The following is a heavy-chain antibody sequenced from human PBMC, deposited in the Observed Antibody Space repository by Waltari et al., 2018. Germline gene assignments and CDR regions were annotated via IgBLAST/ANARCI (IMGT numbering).Heavy chain of an antibody. Sequence: EVQLVEYGGGLVRPGVSLRTSCAATGFTFNTYWLHWVRQAPGKVRVWVARINSEGSLISYAASVKGRFTISRDNAKNTLYLQMNSLRAEDTAVYYCARGGGSLDYWGQGTQVTVSS. CDR2: INSEGSLI. CDR1: GFTFNTYW. J-gene: IGHJ4*02. CDR3: ARGGGSLDY. D-gene: IGHD3-10*01. V-gene: IGHV3-74*01.